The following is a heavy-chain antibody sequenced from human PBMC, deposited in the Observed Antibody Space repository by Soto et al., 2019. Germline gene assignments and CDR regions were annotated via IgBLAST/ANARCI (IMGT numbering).Heavy chain of an antibody. V-gene: IGHV3-48*02. CDR3: ARRITMVRGPYSYYAMDV. Sequence: PGGSLRLSCAASGFTFSSHTMNWVRQAPGKGLEWISYITSTSSTKNYADSVKGRFTISRDNANNSLYLQMNSLRDEDTAVYYCARRITMVRGPYSYYAMDVWGQGSTVPVSS. CDR1: GFTFSSHT. J-gene: IGHJ6*02. D-gene: IGHD3-10*01. CDR2: ITSTSSTK.